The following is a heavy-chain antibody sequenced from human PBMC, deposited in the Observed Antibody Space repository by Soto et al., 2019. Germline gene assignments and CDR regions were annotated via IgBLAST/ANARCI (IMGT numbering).Heavy chain of an antibody. CDR3: ARDQSRYYDSSGTLYY. D-gene: IGHD3-22*01. V-gene: IGHV1-2*04. Sequence: QVQLVQSGAEVKKPGASVKVSCKASGYTFTGYYMHWMRQAPGQGLEWMGWINPNSGGTNYAQKFQGWVTMTRDTSISTAYMELSRLRSDDTAVYYCARDQSRYYDSSGTLYYWGQGTLVTVSS. J-gene: IGHJ4*02. CDR1: GYTFTGYY. CDR2: INPNSGGT.